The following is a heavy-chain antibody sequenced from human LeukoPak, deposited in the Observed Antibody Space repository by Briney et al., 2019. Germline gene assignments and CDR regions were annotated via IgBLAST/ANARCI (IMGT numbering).Heavy chain of an antibody. CDR3: ARDGGSGSFT. CDR1: GGSINGYY. D-gene: IGHD3-10*01. V-gene: IGHV4-4*07. CDR2: ISSSGTT. Sequence: SETLSLTCTVSGGSINGYYWSWIRQPAGKGLEWIGRISSSGTTNYNPSPKSRITMSVNTSKNQFSLRLSSVTAADTAVYYCARDGGSGSFTWGQGTLVTVSS. J-gene: IGHJ4*02.